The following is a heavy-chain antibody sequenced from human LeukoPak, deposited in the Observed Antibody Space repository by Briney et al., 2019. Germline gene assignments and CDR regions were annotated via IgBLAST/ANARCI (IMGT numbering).Heavy chain of an antibody. CDR2: ISWNSGSI. J-gene: IGHJ4*02. CDR3: AKDKEIVVVTGSLDY. V-gene: IGHV3-9*01. D-gene: IGHD2-21*02. CDR1: GFTFDDYA. Sequence: GRSLRLSCAASGFTFDDYAMHWVRQAPGKGLEWVSGISWNSGSIGYADSVKGRFTISRDNAKNSLYLQMNSLRAGDTALYYCAKDKEIVVVTGSLDYWGQGTLVTVSS.